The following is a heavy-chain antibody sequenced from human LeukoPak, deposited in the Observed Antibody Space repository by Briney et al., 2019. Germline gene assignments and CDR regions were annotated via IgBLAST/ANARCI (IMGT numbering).Heavy chain of an antibody. CDR2: TKNKTNRGTT. Sequence: PGGSRDSPVQPLDSPSVKYCMQWICRAPGKGLEWVGFTKNKTNRGTTEYAASVKGRSTISRDDSKSIAYLQMNSLKTEDTAVYYCTRVGYDSSGRLTYYYYYMDVWGKGTTVTISS. D-gene: IGHD3-22*01. V-gene: IGHV3-49*03. CDR3: TRVGYDSSGRLTYYYYYMDV. J-gene: IGHJ6*03. CDR1: DSPSVKYC.